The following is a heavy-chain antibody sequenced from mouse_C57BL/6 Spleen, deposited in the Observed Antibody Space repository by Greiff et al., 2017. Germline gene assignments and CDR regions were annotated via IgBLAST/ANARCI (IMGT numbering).Heavy chain of an antibody. V-gene: IGHV1-15*01. CDR2: IDPETGGT. Sequence: VQLQESGAELVRPGASVTLSCKASGYTFTDYEMHWVKQTPGHGLEWIGAIDPETGGTAYNQKFKGKAILTADKSSSTAYMELRSLTSEDSAVYYCTRRYGSGYEAMDYWGQGTSVTVSS. D-gene: IGHD1-1*01. J-gene: IGHJ4*01. CDR1: GYTFTDYE. CDR3: TRRYGSGYEAMDY.